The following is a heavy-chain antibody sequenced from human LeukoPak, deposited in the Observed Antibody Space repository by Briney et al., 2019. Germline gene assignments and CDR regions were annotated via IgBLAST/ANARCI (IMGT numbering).Heavy chain of an antibody. J-gene: IGHJ6*02. V-gene: IGHV5-51*01. CDR2: IYPGDSDT. CDR1: GYSFTSYW. CDR3: ARLEYSSSSGLGYYYYGMDV. Sequence: GESLKISCKGSGYSFTSYWIGWVRQMPGKGLEWMGIIYPGDSDTRYSPSFQGQVTISADKSISTAYLQWSSLKASDTAMYYCARLEYSSSSGLGYYYYGMDVWGQGTTVTVSS. D-gene: IGHD6-6*01.